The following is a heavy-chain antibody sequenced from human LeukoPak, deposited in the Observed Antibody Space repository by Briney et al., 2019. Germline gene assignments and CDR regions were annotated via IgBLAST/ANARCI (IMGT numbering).Heavy chain of an antibody. V-gene: IGHV4-4*07. CDR2: IHTSGST. J-gene: IGHJ5*02. CDR3: ARLSWRGILWFGEYLNNWFDP. D-gene: IGHD3-10*01. Sequence: SETLSLTRTVPGGSISSYYWSWIRQPAGKGLEWIGRIHTSGSTNYNPSLKSRVTMSGDTSKNQCSLKLSSVTAADTAVYYCARLSWRGILWFGEYLNNWFDPWGQGTLVTVSS. CDR1: GGSISSYY.